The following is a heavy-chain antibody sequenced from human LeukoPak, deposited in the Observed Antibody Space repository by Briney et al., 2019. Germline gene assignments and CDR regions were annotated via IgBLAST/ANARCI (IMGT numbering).Heavy chain of an antibody. CDR2: IYYSGST. D-gene: IGHD6-13*01. Sequence: PSETLSLTCTVSGGSISSYYWGWIRQPPGKGLEWIGSIYYSGSTYYNPSLKSRVTISVGTSKNQFSLKLSSVTAADTAVYYCADHIAAAGHHYLDYWGQGTLVTVSS. CDR1: GGSISSYY. J-gene: IGHJ4*02. V-gene: IGHV4-39*07. CDR3: ADHIAAAGHHYLDY.